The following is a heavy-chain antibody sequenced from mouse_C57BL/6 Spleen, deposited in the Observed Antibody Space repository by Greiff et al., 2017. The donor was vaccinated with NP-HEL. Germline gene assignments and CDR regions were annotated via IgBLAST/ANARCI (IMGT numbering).Heavy chain of an antibody. CDR1: GYSITSGYY. J-gene: IGHJ4*01. D-gene: IGHD1-1*01. V-gene: IGHV3-6*01. CDR2: ISYDGSN. Sequence: DVKLQESGPGLVKPSQSLSLTCSVTGYSITSGYYWNWIRQFPGNKLEWMGYISYDGSNNYNPSLKNRISITRDTSKNQFFLKLNSVTTEDTATYYCAIITTVVAPYAMDYWGQGTSVTVSS. CDR3: AIITTVVAPYAMDY.